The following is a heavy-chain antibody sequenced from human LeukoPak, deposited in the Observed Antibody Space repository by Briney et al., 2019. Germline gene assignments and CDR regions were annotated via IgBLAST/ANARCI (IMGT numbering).Heavy chain of an antibody. J-gene: IGHJ4*02. Sequence: GGSLRLSCAASGFTFSSYSMNWVRQAPGKGLEWVSYISSSSSTIYYADSVKGRFTISRDNAKNSLYLQMNSLRAEDTAVYYCARVNPRGYVFYWGQGTLVTVSS. CDR3: ARVNPRGYVFY. CDR1: GFTFSSYS. CDR2: ISSSSSTI. V-gene: IGHV3-48*04. D-gene: IGHD5-18*01.